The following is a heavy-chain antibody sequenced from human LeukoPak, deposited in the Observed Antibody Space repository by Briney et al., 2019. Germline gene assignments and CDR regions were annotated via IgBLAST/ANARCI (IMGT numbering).Heavy chain of an antibody. CDR2: ISSSGSTI. J-gene: IGHJ3*02. Sequence: GGSLRLSCAASGFTFSSYEMNWVRQAPGKGLEWVSYISSSGSTIYYADSVKGRFTISRDNAKNSLYLQVNSLRAEDTAVYYCARGEGEDAFDIWGQGTMVTVSS. CDR1: GFTFSSYE. V-gene: IGHV3-48*03. CDR3: ARGEGEDAFDI.